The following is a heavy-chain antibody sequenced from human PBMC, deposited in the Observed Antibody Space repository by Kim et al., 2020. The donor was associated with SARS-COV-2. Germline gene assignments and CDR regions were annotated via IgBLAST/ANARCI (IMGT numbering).Heavy chain of an antibody. CDR3: ARTLDGDAPDY. CDR1: GGSFSGYY. V-gene: IGHV4-34*01. D-gene: IGHD4-17*01. CDR2: INHSGST. J-gene: IGHJ4*02. Sequence: SETLSLTCAVYGGSFSGYYWSWIRQPPGKGLEWIGEINHSGSTNYNPSLKSRVTISVDTSKNQLSLKLSSVTAADTAVYYCARTLDGDAPDYWGQGTLVTVSS.